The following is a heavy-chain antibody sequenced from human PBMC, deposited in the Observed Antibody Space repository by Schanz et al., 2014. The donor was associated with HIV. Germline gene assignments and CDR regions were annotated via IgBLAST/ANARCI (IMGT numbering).Heavy chain of an antibody. Sequence: EVQLVESGGGLAQPGGSLRLSCAASGFTFSNYDMHWVRQATGKGLEWVSGIGSAGDRYYRGSVKGRITISRENAKNSLYLQMNSLRAGDTAVYYCAKAEAVIAARPGGFDYWGQGTLVTVSS. D-gene: IGHD6-6*01. CDR3: AKAEAVIAARPGGFDY. CDR1: GFTFSNYD. J-gene: IGHJ4*02. CDR2: IGSAGDR. V-gene: IGHV3-13*01.